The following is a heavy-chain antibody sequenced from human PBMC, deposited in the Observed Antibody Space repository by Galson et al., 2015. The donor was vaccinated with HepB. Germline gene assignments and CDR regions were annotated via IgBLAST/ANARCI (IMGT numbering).Heavy chain of an antibody. J-gene: IGHJ2*01. Sequence: SLRLSCAASGFTFSSYAMHWVRQAPGKGLEWVAVISYDGSNKYYADSVKGRFTISRDNSKNTLYLQMNSLRAEDTAVYYCARGQRVGATTSYFDLWGRGTLVTVSS. CDR3: ARGQRVGATTSYFDL. CDR1: GFTFSSYA. V-gene: IGHV3-30*04. D-gene: IGHD1-26*01. CDR2: ISYDGSNK.